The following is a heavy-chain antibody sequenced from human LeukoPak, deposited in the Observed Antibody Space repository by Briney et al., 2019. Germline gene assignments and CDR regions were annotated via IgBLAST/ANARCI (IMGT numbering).Heavy chain of an antibody. CDR2: ISPSGGIT. J-gene: IGHJ4*02. CDR3: AKEGTSSGWYLFADY. CDR1: GFTFSSHG. D-gene: IGHD6-19*01. V-gene: IGHV3-23*01. Sequence: GGSLRLSCAASGFTFSSHGMNWVRQAPGKGLEWVSGISPSGGITYYTDSVKGRFTISRDNSKNTQSLQMNSLRAEDTAVYYCAKEGTSSGWYLFADYWGQGTLVTVSS.